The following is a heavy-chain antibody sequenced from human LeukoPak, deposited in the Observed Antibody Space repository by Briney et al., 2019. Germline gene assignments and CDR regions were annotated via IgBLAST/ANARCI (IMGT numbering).Heavy chain of an antibody. CDR1: GFTFSSYW. D-gene: IGHD2-15*01. CDR2: INSDGTST. CDR3: ARDLGSGGSCYRN. J-gene: IGHJ4*02. V-gene: IGHV3-74*01. Sequence: QTGGSLRLSCAASGFTFSSYWMHWVRQTPGKGLVWVSRINSDGTSTNYADSVKGRFTISRDNAKNTLYLQMNSLRAEDTAVYYCARDLGSGGSCYRNWGQGTLVTVSS.